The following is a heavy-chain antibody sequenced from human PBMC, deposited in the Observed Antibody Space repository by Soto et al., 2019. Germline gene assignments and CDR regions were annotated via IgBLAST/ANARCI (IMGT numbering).Heavy chain of an antibody. CDR1: GFTFSSYW. Sequence: GGSLRLSCAASGFTFSSYWMHWVRQAPGKGLVWVSRINSDGSSTSYADSVKGRFTISRDNAKNTLQLQMNSLRAEETAVYYCARGNAAAAHYDYGMDVWGQGTTVTVSS. CDR2: INSDGSST. CDR3: ARGNAAAAHYDYGMDV. V-gene: IGHV3-74*01. D-gene: IGHD6-13*01. J-gene: IGHJ6*02.